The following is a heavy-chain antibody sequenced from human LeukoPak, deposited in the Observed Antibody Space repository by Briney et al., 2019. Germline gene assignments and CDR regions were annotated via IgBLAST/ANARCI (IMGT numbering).Heavy chain of an antibody. D-gene: IGHD3-10*01. CDR2: INHSGRT. J-gene: IGHJ6*03. CDR3: ARGVRVRGRNYYYYIYV. CDR1: GGSFSGYY. Sequence: PSETLSLTCAVYGGSFSGYYWSWIRQPPGKGLEWIGEINHSGRTNHNPSPKSGVTISVGTSNNQFSLKLSSIAAADTAVDYFARGVRVRGRNYYYYIYVWGKGTTVTVSS. V-gene: IGHV4-34*01.